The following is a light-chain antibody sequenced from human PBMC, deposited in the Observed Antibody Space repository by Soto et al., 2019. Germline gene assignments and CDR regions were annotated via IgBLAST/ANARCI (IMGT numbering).Light chain of an antibody. Sequence: QLVLTQSPAASASLGASVKLTCTLSSGHSSYAIAWHQQQPEKGPRYLMNLNGDGSHTKGDGIPDRFSGSSSGAERDLTISSLPSEDDADYYGQTWATGIRVFGGGTKLTVL. V-gene: IGLV4-69*01. CDR1: SGHSSYA. J-gene: IGLJ3*02. CDR3: QTWATGIRV. CDR2: LNGDGSH.